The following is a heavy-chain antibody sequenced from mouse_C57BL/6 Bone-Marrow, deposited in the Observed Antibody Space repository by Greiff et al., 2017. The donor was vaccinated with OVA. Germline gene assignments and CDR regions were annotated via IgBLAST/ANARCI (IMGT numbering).Heavy chain of an antibody. J-gene: IGHJ3*01. V-gene: IGHV5-4*03. CDR3: ASLDSSGYAWFAY. CDR1: GITFSSYA. D-gene: IGHD3-2*02. Sequence: EVKLMESGGGLVKPGGSLKLSCAASGITFSSYAMSWVRQTPEKRLEWVATISDGGSYTYYPDNVKGRFTISRDNAKNNLYLQMSHLKSEDTAMYYCASLDSSGYAWFAYWGQGTLVTVSA. CDR2: ISDGGSYT.